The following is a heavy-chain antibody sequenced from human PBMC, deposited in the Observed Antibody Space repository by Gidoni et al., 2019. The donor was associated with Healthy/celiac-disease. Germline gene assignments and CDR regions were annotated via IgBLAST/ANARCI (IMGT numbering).Heavy chain of an antibody. D-gene: IGHD1-26*01. V-gene: IGHV4-39*01. CDR3: ARLEWEPRE. CDR2: IYYSGST. Sequence: QLPLQESGPGLVKPSETLSLPCPVSGGSISSSSYYWGWIRQPPGKGLEWIGSIYYSGSTYYNPSLKSRVTISVDTSKNQFSLKLSSVTAADTAVYYCARLEWEPREWGQGTLVTVSS. CDR1: GGSISSSSYY. J-gene: IGHJ4*02.